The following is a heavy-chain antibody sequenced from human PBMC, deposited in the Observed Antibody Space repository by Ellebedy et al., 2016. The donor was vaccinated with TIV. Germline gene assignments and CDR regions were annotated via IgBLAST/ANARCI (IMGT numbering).Heavy chain of an antibody. J-gene: IGHJ4*02. V-gene: IGHV1-18*01. CDR3: ARGLKTGYCSSTSCYTGVDY. CDR1: GYTFTSYG. Sequence: ASVKVSXXASGYTFTSYGISWVRQAPGQGLEWMGWISAYNGNTNYAQKLQGRVTMTTDTSTSTAYMELRSLRSDDTAVYYCARGLKTGYCSSTSCYTGVDYWGQGTLVTVSS. CDR2: ISAYNGNT. D-gene: IGHD2-2*02.